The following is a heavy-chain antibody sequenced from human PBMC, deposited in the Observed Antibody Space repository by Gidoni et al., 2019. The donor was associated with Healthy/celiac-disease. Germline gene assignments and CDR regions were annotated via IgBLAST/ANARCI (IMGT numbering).Heavy chain of an antibody. CDR3: ARDLDYGCNTMGGPLGY. V-gene: IGHV3-30*01. CDR1: GFTFSSYA. Sequence: GESGGGVVQPGRSLRLSCAASGFTFSSYAMHWVRQAPGKGLEWVAVISYDGSNKYYADSVKGRFTISRDNSKNTLYLQMNSLRAEDTAVYYCARDLDYGCNTMGGPLGYWGQGTLVTVSS. CDR2: ISYDGSNK. J-gene: IGHJ4*02. D-gene: IGHD4-17*01.